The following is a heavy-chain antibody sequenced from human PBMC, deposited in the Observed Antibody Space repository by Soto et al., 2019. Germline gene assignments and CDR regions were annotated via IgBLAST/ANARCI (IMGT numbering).Heavy chain of an antibody. CDR2: IKEDGSEK. CDR1: GFTFSTYW. D-gene: IGHD3-22*01. CDR3: ARGWGYFDSSGFPYLYAMDV. V-gene: IGHV3-7*01. Sequence: GGSLRLSCGASGFTFSTYWMSWVRQAPGKGLEWVANIKEDGSEKYYVDSVEGRFTISRDNAKNSLYLQMTSLRAEDTALYYCARGWGYFDSSGFPYLYAMDVWGQGTTVTVSS. J-gene: IGHJ6*02.